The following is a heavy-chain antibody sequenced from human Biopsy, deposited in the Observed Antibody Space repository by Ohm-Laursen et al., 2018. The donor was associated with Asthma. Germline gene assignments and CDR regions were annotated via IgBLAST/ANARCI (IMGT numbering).Heavy chain of an antibody. V-gene: IGHV3-23*01. CDR2: ITGSGGFT. CDR3: AREGVAGTHIED. CDR1: GFTFSNYA. D-gene: IGHD6-19*01. Sequence: SLRLSCAASGFTFSNYAMSWVRQAPGKGLEWVSSITGSGGFTYYADSVKGRFTISRDKSENTLYLQMNSLTAEDTAVYYCAREGVAGTHIEDWGQGTLFTVSS. J-gene: IGHJ4*02.